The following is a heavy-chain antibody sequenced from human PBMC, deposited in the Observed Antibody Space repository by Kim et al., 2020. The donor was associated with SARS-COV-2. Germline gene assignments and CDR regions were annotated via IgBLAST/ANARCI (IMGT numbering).Heavy chain of an antibody. Sequence: GGSLRLSCAASGFTFSSYGMHWVRQAPGKGLEWVAVISYDGSNKYYADSVKGRFTISRDNSKNTLYLQMNSLRAEDTAVYYCAKDSYYYDSSGYYYAHYYYYGMDVWGQGTTVTVSS. V-gene: IGHV3-30*18. CDR1: GFTFSSYG. CDR3: AKDSYYYDSSGYYYAHYYYYGMDV. D-gene: IGHD3-22*01. J-gene: IGHJ6*02. CDR2: ISYDGSNK.